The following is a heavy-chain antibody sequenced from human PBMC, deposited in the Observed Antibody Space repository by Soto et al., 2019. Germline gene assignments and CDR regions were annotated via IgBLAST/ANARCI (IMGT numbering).Heavy chain of an antibody. J-gene: IGHJ6*02. V-gene: IGHV1-69*06. CDR2: IIPISGTK. Sequence: QVQLEQSGAEVKKPGSSVKVSCKASGDTFSSSGISWVRQAPTQGLEWMGEIIPISGTKNYAQKFQGRVTITAEKSTNIVYMELSSLRSDDTAVYYCARVFAVKVYGIVRHLYGMDVWGQGTTVTVSS. CDR1: GDTFSSSG. CDR3: ARVFAVKVYGIVRHLYGMDV. D-gene: IGHD3-3*01.